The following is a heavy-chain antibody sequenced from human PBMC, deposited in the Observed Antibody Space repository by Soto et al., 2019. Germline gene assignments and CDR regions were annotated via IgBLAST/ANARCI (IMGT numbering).Heavy chain of an antibody. Sequence: QVQLVESGGGVVQPGRSLRLSCAASGLTFSSYGMHWVRQAPGKGLEWVAVIWYDGSNKYYADSVKGRFTISRDNSKNTLYLQMNSLRAEDTAVYYCARNAYSSGWDNDAFDIWGQGTMVTVSS. CDR3: ARNAYSSGWDNDAFDI. V-gene: IGHV3-33*01. CDR1: GLTFSSYG. D-gene: IGHD6-19*01. CDR2: IWYDGSNK. J-gene: IGHJ3*02.